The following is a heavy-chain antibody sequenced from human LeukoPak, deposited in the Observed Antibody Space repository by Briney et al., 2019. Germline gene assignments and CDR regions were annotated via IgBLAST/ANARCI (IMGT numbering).Heavy chain of an antibody. CDR3: ANSPEGY. V-gene: IGHV3-30*18. CDR2: ISYDGSNK. CDR1: GFTFSSYG. Sequence: PPGTSLRLSCAASGFTFSSYGMHWVRQAPGKGLEWVAVISYDGSNKYYADSVKGRFTISRDNSKNTLYLQMNSLRAEDTAVYYCANSPEGYWGQGTLVTVSS. J-gene: IGHJ4*02.